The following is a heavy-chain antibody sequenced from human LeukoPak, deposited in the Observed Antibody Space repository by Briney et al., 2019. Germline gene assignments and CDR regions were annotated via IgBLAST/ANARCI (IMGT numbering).Heavy chain of an antibody. D-gene: IGHD5-12*01. CDR3: ARWGNSGYASGYFDY. V-gene: IGHV4-31*03. CDR1: GDSISSGGNY. CDR2: IYYSGST. J-gene: IGHJ4*02. Sequence: SETLSLTCTVSGDSISSGGNYWSWLRQHPGTGLEWLGYIYYSGSTYYNPSLKSRLTISVDTSKNQFSLKLSSVTAADTAVYYCARWGNSGYASGYFDYWGQGTLVTVSS.